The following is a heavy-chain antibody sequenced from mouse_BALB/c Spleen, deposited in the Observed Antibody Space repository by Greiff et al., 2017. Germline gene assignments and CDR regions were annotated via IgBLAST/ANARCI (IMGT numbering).Heavy chain of an antibody. D-gene: IGHD1-1*02. CDR2: IDPETGGT. CDR1: GYTFTDYE. CDR3: TRYGGD. V-gene: IGHV1-15*01. J-gene: IGHJ2*01. Sequence: SGAELVRPGASVTLSCKASGYTFTDYEMHWVKQTPVHGLEWIGAIDPETGGTAYNQKFKGKATLTADKSSSTAYMELRSLTPEDSAVYYCTRYGGDWGQGTTLTVSS.